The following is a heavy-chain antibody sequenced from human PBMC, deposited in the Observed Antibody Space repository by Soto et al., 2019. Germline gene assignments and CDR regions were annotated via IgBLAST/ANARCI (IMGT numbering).Heavy chain of an antibody. CDR3: ARGLRGYSYGRLYYYYGMDV. D-gene: IGHD5-18*01. Sequence: SETLSLTCAVYGGSFSGYYWSWIRQPPGKGLEWIGEINHSGSTNYNPSLKSRATISVDTSKNQFSLKLSSVTAADTAVYYCARGLRGYSYGRLYYYYGMDVWGQGTTVTVSS. V-gene: IGHV4-34*01. CDR1: GGSFSGYY. J-gene: IGHJ6*02. CDR2: INHSGST.